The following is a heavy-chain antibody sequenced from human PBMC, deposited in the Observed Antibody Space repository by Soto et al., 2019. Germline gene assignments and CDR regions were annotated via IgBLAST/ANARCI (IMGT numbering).Heavy chain of an antibody. Sequence: QITLNESGPTLVKPTQTLTLTCTFSGFSLRISGVGVGWIRQPPGKALEWLALIYWDDDKRYSPSLKSRLTIXKXXSKNQVVLTMTNMDPVDTATYYCAHSATVSDAFDIWGQGTMVTVSS. CDR1: GFSLRISGVG. J-gene: IGHJ3*02. CDR2: IYWDDDK. CDR3: AHSATVSDAFDI. D-gene: IGHD2-15*01. V-gene: IGHV2-5*02.